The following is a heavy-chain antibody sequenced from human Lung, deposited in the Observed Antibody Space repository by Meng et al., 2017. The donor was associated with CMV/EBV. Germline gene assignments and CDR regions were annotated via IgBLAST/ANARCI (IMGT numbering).Heavy chain of an antibody. J-gene: IGHJ4*02. CDR1: GFTFSRYW. D-gene: IGHD1-26*01. V-gene: IGHV3-7*01. Sequence: ESLKISCAASGFTFSRYWMGWVRQVPGKGLEWVANIKQDGSEKYYVDSVKGRFTIARDNAKNSLYLQMNSLRADDTAVYYCVKGGTQDLDYWGQGTLVIVSS. CDR3: VKGGTQDLDY. CDR2: IKQDGSEK.